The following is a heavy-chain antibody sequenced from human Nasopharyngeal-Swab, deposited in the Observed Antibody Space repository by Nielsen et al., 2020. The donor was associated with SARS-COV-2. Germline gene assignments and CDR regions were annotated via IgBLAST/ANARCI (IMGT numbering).Heavy chain of an antibody. CDR1: GGSISSYY. CDR3: ASSMIAETYFDY. V-gene: IGHV4-59*01. CDR2: IYYSGST. J-gene: IGHJ4*02. D-gene: IGHD3-22*01. Sequence: SETLSLTCTVSGGSISSYYWSWIRQPPGKGLEWIGYIYYSGSTNYNHSLKSRVTISVDTSKNQFSLKLSSVTAADTAVYYCASSMIAETYFDYWGQGTLVTVSS.